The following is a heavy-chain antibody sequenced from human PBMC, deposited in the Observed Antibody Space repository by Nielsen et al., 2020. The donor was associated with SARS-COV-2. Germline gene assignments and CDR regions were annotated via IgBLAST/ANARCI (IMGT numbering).Heavy chain of an antibody. CDR3: AREGRNLLLNY. V-gene: IGHV3-11*05. Sequence: GESLKISCAASGFTFSDYYMSWIRQAPGKGLEWVSYISSSSSYTNYADSVKGRFTISRDNAKNSLYLQMNALRAEDTAVYYCAREGRNLLLNYWGQGTLVTVSS. D-gene: IGHD2-8*02. CDR1: GFTFSDYY. J-gene: IGHJ4*02. CDR2: ISSSSSYT.